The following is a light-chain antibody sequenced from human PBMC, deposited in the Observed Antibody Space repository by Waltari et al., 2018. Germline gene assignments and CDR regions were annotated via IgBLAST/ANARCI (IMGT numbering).Light chain of an antibody. CDR3: SSYAGSNNFFYV. CDR1: SSDVGGYNY. CDR2: EVS. V-gene: IGLV2-8*01. Sequence: QSALTQPPSASGSPGQSVTISCTGTSSDVGGYNYVPWYQPHPAKAPKLMIYEVSKRPSGVPDRFSGSKSGNTASLTVSGLQAEDEADYYCSSYAGSNNFFYVFGTGTKVTVL. J-gene: IGLJ1*01.